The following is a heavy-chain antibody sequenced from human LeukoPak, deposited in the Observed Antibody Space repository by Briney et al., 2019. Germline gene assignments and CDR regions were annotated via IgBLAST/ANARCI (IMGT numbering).Heavy chain of an antibody. CDR1: GDSVSSNSAA. Sequence: SQTLPLTCAISGDSVSSNSAAWNWMRQSPSRGLEWLGRTYYRSKWYNDYAVSVKSRITINPDTSKNQFSLQLNSVTPEDTAVYYCARGKWKLLSHYWCFDLWGRGTLVTVSS. J-gene: IGHJ2*01. D-gene: IGHD2/OR15-2a*01. CDR3: ARGKWKLLSHYWCFDL. V-gene: IGHV6-1*01. CDR2: TYYRSKWYN.